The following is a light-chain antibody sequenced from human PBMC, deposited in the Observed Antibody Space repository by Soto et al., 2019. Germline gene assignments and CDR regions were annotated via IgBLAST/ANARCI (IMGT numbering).Light chain of an antibody. J-gene: IGLJ2*01. CDR3: SSYTSSSTVV. CDR2: EVS. CDR1: SSDVGGHNY. V-gene: IGLV2-14*01. Sequence: QSALTQPASVSGSPGQSITISCTGTSSDVGGHNYVSWYQQHPGKAPKLMISEVSNRPSGVSNRVSGSKSGNTASLTISGLQAEDEADYYCSSYTSSSTVVFGGGTKLTVL.